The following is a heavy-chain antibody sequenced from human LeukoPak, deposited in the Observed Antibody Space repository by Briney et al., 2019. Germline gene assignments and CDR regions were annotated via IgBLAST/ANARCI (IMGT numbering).Heavy chain of an antibody. D-gene: IGHD2/OR15-2a*01. Sequence: GGSLRLSCAASGDYWMHWVRQAPGKGLVWVSHINSDGSWTSYADSVKGLFTISKDNAKNTVYLQMNSLRAEDTAVYYCVSFYETYWGRGTLVTVSS. CDR3: VSFYETY. CDR1: GDYW. CDR2: INSDGSWT. V-gene: IGHV3-74*01. J-gene: IGHJ4*02.